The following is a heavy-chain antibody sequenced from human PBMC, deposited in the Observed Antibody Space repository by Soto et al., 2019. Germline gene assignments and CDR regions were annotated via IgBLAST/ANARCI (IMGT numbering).Heavy chain of an antibody. J-gene: IGHJ5*02. CDR1: GGSISSYY. V-gene: IGHV4-59*08. Sequence: PSETLSLSYTVSGGSISSYYWSWIRQPPGKGLEWIGYIYYSGSTNYNPSLKSRVTISVDTSKNQFSLKLSSVTAADTAVYYCGRHYPPIWGSYRSFWFDPWGQGTLVTVSS. CDR2: IYYSGST. CDR3: GRHYPPIWGSYRSFWFDP. D-gene: IGHD3-16*02.